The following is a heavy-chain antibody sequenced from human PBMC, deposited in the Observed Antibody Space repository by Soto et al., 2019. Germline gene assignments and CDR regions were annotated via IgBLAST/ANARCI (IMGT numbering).Heavy chain of an antibody. CDR3: AKFQDRSGYYFSDY. D-gene: IGHD3-22*01. CDR2: ISGSGGST. J-gene: IGHJ4*02. V-gene: IGHV3-23*01. CDR1: GFTFSSYA. Sequence: GGSLRLSCAASGFTFSSYAMSWVRQAPGKGLEWVSAISGSGGSTYYADSVRGRFTISRDNSKNTLYLQMNSLRAEDTAVYYCAKFQDRSGYYFSDYWGQGTLVTVSS.